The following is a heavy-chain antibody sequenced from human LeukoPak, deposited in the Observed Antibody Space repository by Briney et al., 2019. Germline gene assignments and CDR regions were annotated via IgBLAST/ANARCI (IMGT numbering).Heavy chain of an antibody. Sequence: SGGSLRLSCAASDLIFRNFAMLWVRQAPGRGREGVADIYGSGGKTQYTLSVKGRFTISRHNAKNTVYLEMNSLSHGDTAIFYCAKGEAGLDDSGQGTLVTDSS. CDR3: AKGEAGLDD. J-gene: IGHJ4*02. CDR1: DLIFRNFA. CDR2: IYGSGGKT. D-gene: IGHD6-13*01. V-gene: IGHV3-23*01.